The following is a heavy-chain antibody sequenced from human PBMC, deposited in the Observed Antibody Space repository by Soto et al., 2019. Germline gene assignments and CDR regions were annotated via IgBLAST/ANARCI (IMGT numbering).Heavy chain of an antibody. J-gene: IGHJ4*02. Sequence: PGGSLRLSCAASGFTFSTYSMNWVRQAPGKGLELVSYISSSSSTIFYTDSVKGRFTVSRDNAKNSLYLQMNSLRAEDTAVYYWARPTYYYDSSGPPAYWGQGTLVTVSS. D-gene: IGHD3-22*01. V-gene: IGHV3-48*01. CDR2: ISSSSSTI. CDR1: GFTFSTYS. CDR3: ARPTYYYDSSGPPAY.